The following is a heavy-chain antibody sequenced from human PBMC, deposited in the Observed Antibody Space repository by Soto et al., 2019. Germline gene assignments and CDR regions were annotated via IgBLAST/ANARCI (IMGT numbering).Heavy chain of an antibody. V-gene: IGHV1-2*02. J-gene: IGHJ4*02. CDR1: GYTFTGYY. D-gene: IGHD6-6*01. CDR3: ARGMAARLTRFDY. Sequence: QVQLVQSGAEVKKPGASVKVSCKASGYTFTGYYMHWVRQAPGQGLECMGWINPNSGGTNYAQEFQVRVQMTRDTSMSTAHTEMSMLRSDDTAVYYCARGMAARLTRFDYWGQGTLVTVSS. CDR2: INPNSGGT.